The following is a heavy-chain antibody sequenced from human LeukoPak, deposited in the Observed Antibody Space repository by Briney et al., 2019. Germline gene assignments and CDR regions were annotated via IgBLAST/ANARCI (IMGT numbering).Heavy chain of an antibody. V-gene: IGHV3-7*01. CDR3: ARLVRGVDY. Sequence: EGSARRSWGDCGFNCKSVYLSGRRIAKKKGLEWVANIKQDGSEKYYVDSVKGRFTISRDNAKNSLYLQMNSLRAEDTAVYYCARLVRGVDYWGQGTLVTVSS. CDR1: GFNCKSVY. CDR2: IKQDGSEK. J-gene: IGHJ4*02. D-gene: IGHD3-10*01.